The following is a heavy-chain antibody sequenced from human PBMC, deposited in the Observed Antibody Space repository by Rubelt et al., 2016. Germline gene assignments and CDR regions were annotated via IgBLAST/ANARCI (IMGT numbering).Heavy chain of an antibody. V-gene: IGHV4-34*01. D-gene: IGHD3-22*01. J-gene: IGHJ3*02. CDR3: ARGELIVVAHDAFDI. Sequence: QVQLQQWGAGLLKPSETLSLTCAVYGGSFSGYYWSWIRQPPGKGLEWIGEINHSGSTNYNPSLTSRVTISVDTSKNQFSLKLSSVTAADTAVYYCARGELIVVAHDAFDIWGQGTMVTASS. CDR2: INHSGST. CDR1: GGSFSGYY.